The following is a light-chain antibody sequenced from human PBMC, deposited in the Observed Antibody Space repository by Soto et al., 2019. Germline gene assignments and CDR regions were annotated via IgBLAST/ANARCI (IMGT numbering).Light chain of an antibody. CDR2: KAS. CDR1: QSISSW. J-gene: IGKJ1*01. CDR3: QQYNSYPWT. Sequence: DIQMTQSPSTLSASVGDRVTITCRASQSISSWLAWYQQKPGKAPKLLIYKASSLESGVPSSVSGSGSGTEFTITISSLQPDDFETYYCQQYNSYPWTFGQGTKVEIK. V-gene: IGKV1-5*03.